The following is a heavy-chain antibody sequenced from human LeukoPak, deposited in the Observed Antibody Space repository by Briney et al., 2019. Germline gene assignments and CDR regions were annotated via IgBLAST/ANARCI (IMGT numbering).Heavy chain of an antibody. CDR3: ARAYPPYRAAAGTFDY. CDR1: GGSFSGYY. D-gene: IGHD6-13*01. CDR2: INHSGST. Sequence: SETLSLTCAVYGGSFSGYYWNWIRQPPGKGLEWIGEINHSGSTNYNPSLKSRVTISVDTSKNQFSLKLSSVTAADTAVYYCARAYPPYRAAAGTFDYWGQGTLVTVSS. V-gene: IGHV4-34*01. J-gene: IGHJ4*02.